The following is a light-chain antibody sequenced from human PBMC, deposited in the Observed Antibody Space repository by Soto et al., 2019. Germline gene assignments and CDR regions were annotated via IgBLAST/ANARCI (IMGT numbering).Light chain of an antibody. Sequence: QSALTQPASVSGSPGQSITISCTGTSSDVGTYNLVSWYQQHPGKAPKVIIYEASKRPSGVPNRFSGSKSANMASLTISGLQAEDEADYYCSSYPHSSTFVVFGGGTKLTVL. CDR2: EAS. J-gene: IGLJ2*01. CDR3: SSYPHSSTFVV. V-gene: IGLV2-23*02. CDR1: SSDVGTYNL.